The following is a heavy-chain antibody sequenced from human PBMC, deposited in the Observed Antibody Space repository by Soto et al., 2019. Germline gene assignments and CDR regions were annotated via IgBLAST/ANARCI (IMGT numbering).Heavy chain of an antibody. V-gene: IGHV3-9*01. CDR1: GFTFDDYA. D-gene: IGHD3-22*01. J-gene: IGHJ4*02. CDR3: VKDARSRMIVVVVTD. Sequence: VQLVESGGGLVQPGRSLRLSCAASGFTFDDYAMHWVRQVPGKGLEWVSGISWNSARIAHADSVKGRFTISRDNAKTSLYLQMNNLRAEDTALYYCVKDARSRMIVVVVTDWCQGTLVTVSS. CDR2: ISWNSARI.